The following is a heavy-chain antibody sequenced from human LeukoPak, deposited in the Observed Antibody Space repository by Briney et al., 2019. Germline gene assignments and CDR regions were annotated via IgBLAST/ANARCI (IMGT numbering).Heavy chain of an antibody. D-gene: IGHD6-19*01. V-gene: IGHV4-61*05. CDR2: IYYSGST. Sequence: SETLSLTCTVSGGSISSSSYYWGWIRQPPGKGLEWIGYIYYSGSTNYNPSLKSRVTISVHTSKKQFSLELSSVTAADTAVYYCARTVCSGWYYFDYWGQGTLVTVSS. CDR1: GGSISSSSYY. CDR3: ARTVCSGWYYFDY. J-gene: IGHJ4*02.